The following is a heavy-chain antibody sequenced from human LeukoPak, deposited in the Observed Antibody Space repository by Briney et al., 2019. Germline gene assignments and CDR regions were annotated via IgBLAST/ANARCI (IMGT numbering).Heavy chain of an antibody. Sequence: SETLSLTCTVSGGSISSSRYYWGWIRQPPGKGLEWIGSIYYSGSTYYNPSLKSRVTISVDTSKNQFSLRLSSVTAADTAVYYCAGEALIVGATGWFDPWGQGTLVTVSS. CDR2: IYYSGST. CDR1: GGSISSSRYY. V-gene: IGHV4-39*07. CDR3: AGEALIVGATGWFDP. D-gene: IGHD1-26*01. J-gene: IGHJ5*02.